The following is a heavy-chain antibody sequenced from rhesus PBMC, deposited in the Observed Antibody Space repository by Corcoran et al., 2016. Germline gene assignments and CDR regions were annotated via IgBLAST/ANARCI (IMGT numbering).Heavy chain of an antibody. J-gene: IGHJ6*01. CDR3: TRDKSAAGTNGLDS. Sequence: EVHLVESGGGLVQPGGSLRLSCAASGFTFSSYGMSWVRQAPGKGLEWVSSISSASIYLCYADSVKGRYTISRDNAKNALSLQMNSLRAEDTAVDYCTRDKSAAGTNGLDSWGQGVVVTVSS. D-gene: IGHD6-31*01. V-gene: IGHV3S16*01. CDR1: GFTFSSYG. CDR2: ISSASIYL.